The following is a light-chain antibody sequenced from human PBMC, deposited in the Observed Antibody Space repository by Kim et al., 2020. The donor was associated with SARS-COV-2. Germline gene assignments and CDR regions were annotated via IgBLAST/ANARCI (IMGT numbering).Light chain of an antibody. J-gene: IGLJ3*02. V-gene: IGLV2-11*01. CDR3: CSYAGSYTWV. CDR1: SSNVGGYAY. CDR2: DVS. Sequence: GQSVTISRTGTSSNVGGYAYVSWYQQHPGKAPKLVIYDVSKRPSGVPDRFSGSKSGNTASLTISGLQAEDEADYYCCSYAGSYTWVFGGGTQLTVL.